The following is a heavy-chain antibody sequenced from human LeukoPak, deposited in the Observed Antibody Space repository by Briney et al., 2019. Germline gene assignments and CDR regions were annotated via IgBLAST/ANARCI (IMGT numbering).Heavy chain of an antibody. CDR1: GFTFSSYS. Sequence: GGSLRLSCAASGFTFSSYSMNWVRQAPGKGLDWVSSISSSSSYIKYADSEKGRFTISRDNAKNSLYLQMNSLRAEDTAVYYCARDGGGYCSSTRGACEHDAFDIWGQGTMVTVSS. CDR2: ISSSSSYI. J-gene: IGHJ3*02. V-gene: IGHV3-21*01. D-gene: IGHD2-2*01. CDR3: ARDGGGYCSSTRGACEHDAFDI.